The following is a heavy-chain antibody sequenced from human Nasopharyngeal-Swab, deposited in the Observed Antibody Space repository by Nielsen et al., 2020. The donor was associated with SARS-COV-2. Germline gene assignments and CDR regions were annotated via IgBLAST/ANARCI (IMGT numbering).Heavy chain of an antibody. CDR3: ARAIFGVVIIFNYYYMDV. D-gene: IGHD3-3*01. J-gene: IGHJ6*03. CDR2: INHSGST. Sequence: WIRQPPGKGLEWIGEINHSGSTNYNPSLKSRVTMSVDTSKNQFSLKLSSVTAADTAVYYCARAIFGVVIIFNYYYMDVWGKGTTVTVSS. V-gene: IGHV4-34*01.